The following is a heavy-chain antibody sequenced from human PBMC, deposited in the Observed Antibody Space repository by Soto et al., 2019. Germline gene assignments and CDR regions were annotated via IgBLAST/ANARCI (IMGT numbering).Heavy chain of an antibody. CDR3: ASDPVLAFVAAYYFDY. V-gene: IGHV3-30-3*01. J-gene: IGHJ4*02. Sequence: QVQLVESGGGVVQPGRSLRLSCAASGFTFSSYAMHWVRQAPGKGLEWVAVISYDGSNKYYADSVKGRFTISRDNSENTLYLQMNSLRAEDTAVYYCASDPVLAFVAAYYFDYWGQGTLVTVSS. D-gene: IGHD6-19*01. CDR1: GFTFSSYA. CDR2: ISYDGSNK.